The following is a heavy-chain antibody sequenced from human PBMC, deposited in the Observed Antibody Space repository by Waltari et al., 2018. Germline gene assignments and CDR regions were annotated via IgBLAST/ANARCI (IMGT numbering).Heavy chain of an antibody. J-gene: IGHJ4*02. CDR2: IHGSGKT. V-gene: IGHV4-4*02. Sequence: QLQLQQSGPGVVTPSESLSLTCAVSGASVRNYYWWSWVRQSPGKGLDWIGQIHGSGKTNYNPSLESRVTVSMDTSNNQFSLKLTSPTAADTAVYYCARDRGRGLYLDSWGQGTLVTVSP. D-gene: IGHD1-26*01. CDR3: ARDRGRGLYLDS. CDR1: GASVRNYYW.